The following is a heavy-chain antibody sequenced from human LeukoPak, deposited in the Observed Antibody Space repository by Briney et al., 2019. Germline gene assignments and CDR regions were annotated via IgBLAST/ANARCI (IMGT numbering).Heavy chain of an antibody. V-gene: IGHV4-30-4*01. D-gene: IGHD6-19*01. J-gene: IGHJ5*02. CDR3: AREPLAVAGTRDWFDP. CDR2: TYYSGST. CDR1: GGSISSGDYY. Sequence: SETLSLTCTVSGGSISSGDYYWSWIRQPPGKGLEWIGYTYYSGSTYYNPSLKSRVTISVDTSKNQFSLKLSSVTAADTAVYYCAREPLAVAGTRDWFDPWGQGTLVTVSS.